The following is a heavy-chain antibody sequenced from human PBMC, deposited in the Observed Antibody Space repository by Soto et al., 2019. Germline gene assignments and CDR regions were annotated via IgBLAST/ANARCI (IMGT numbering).Heavy chain of an antibody. Sequence: EVQLVESGGGLVQPGGSLKLSCAASGFTFSGSAMHWVRQASGKGLEWVGRIRSKANSDATAYAASVKGRFTISRDDSKNTAYLQMNSLKTEDTAVYYCTRPPRDSWYLDFSDYWGQGTLVTVSS. CDR3: TRPPRDSWYLDFSDY. CDR2: IRSKANSDAT. J-gene: IGHJ4*02. CDR1: GFTFSGSA. D-gene: IGHD6-13*01. V-gene: IGHV3-73*02.